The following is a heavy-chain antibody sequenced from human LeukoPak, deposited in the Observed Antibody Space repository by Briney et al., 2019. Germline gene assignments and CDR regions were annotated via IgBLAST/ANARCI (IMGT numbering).Heavy chain of an antibody. CDR1: GFTVSSNS. CDR2: LHTSGST. D-gene: IGHD2-21*01. V-gene: IGHV3-66*01. J-gene: IGHJ4*02. Sequence: PGGSLRLSCAASGFTVSSNSMSWVRQAPGKGLEWVAILHTSGSTYYADSMKARFTISRDNSKNTLYLQMNTQRAEDTAVYYCARALWTPTDYWGQGTPVTVSS. CDR3: ARALWTPTDY.